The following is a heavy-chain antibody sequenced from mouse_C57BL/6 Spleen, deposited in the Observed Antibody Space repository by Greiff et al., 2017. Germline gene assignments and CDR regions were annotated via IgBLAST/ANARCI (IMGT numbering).Heavy chain of an antibody. CDR3: ARRRAITTVVGDY. Sequence: QVQLQQPGAELVKPGASVKMSCKASGYTFTSYWITWVKQRPGQGLEWIGDIYPGSGSTNYNEKFKSKATLTVDTSSSTAYMQLSSLTSEDSAVYYCARRRAITTVVGDYWGQGTTLTVSS. CDR1: GYTFTSYW. CDR2: IYPGSGST. J-gene: IGHJ2*01. D-gene: IGHD1-1*01. V-gene: IGHV1-55*01.